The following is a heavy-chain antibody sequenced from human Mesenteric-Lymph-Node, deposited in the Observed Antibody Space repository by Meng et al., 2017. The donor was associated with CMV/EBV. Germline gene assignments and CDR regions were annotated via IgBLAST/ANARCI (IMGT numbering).Heavy chain of an antibody. CDR2: IYHSGST. V-gene: IGHV4-38-2*02. Sequence: SETLSLTCTVSGYSIDSGYYWGWIRQPPGKGLEWIGSIYHSGSTYYNPSLKSRVTISVDTSKNQFSLKLSSVTAADTAVYYCARGGSYHNWFDPWGQGTLVTVSS. CDR1: GYSIDSGYY. D-gene: IGHD1-26*01. CDR3: ARGGSYHNWFDP. J-gene: IGHJ5*02.